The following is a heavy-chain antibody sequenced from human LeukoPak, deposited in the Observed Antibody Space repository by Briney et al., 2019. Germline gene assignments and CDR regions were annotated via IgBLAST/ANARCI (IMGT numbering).Heavy chain of an antibody. CDR2: ISVYNGNV. V-gene: IGHV1-18*01. D-gene: IGHD2-2*01. CDR3: ARAPESLIILSSTNDY. Sequence: ASVKVSCKASGGTFSSYAISWVRQAPGQGLEWMGWISVYNGNVNYAQNLQGRVTMTTDTSTSTAYMELRSLRSDDTAVYYCARAPESLIILSSTNDYWGQGTLVTVSS. J-gene: IGHJ4*02. CDR1: GGTFSSYA.